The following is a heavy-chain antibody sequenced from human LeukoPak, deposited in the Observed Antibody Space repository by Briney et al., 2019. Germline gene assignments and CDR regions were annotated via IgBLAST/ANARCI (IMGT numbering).Heavy chain of an antibody. Sequence: ASVKVSCKASGYTFTSYDINWVRQATGQGLEWMGWMNPNSGNTGYAQKFQGRVTMTRNTSISTAYMELSSLRSEDTAVYYCAKAFKGERLFDYWGQGTLVTVSS. CDR3: AKAFKGERLFDY. CDR2: MNPNSGNT. J-gene: IGHJ4*02. CDR1: GYTFTSYD. V-gene: IGHV1-8*01. D-gene: IGHD1-26*01.